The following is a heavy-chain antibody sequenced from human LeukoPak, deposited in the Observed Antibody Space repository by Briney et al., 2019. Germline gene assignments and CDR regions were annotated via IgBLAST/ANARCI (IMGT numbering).Heavy chain of an antibody. CDR3: AKTGDDFWSGYLAQFDY. Sequence: PGGSLRLSCAASGFTFSSYAMSWVRQAPGKGLEWVSPISGSGGSPYYADSVKGRFTISRDNSKNTLYLQMNSLRAEDTAVYYCAKTGDDFWSGYLAQFDYWGQGTLVTASS. CDR1: GFTFSSYA. CDR2: ISGSGGSP. D-gene: IGHD3-3*01. J-gene: IGHJ4*02. V-gene: IGHV3-23*01.